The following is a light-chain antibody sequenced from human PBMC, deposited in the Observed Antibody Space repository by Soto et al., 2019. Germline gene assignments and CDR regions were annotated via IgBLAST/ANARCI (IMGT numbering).Light chain of an antibody. CDR2: GAS. J-gene: IGKJ2*01. CDR1: QSVSSN. CDR3: QQYNNWPRT. Sequence: EIVMTQSPAPLSVSPGARATLSCRASQSVSSNLAWYQQKPVQAPRLLIYGASTRATGIPARFSGSGSGTEFTLTISSLQSEDFAVYYCQQYNNWPRTFGQGTKLEIK. V-gene: IGKV3-15*01.